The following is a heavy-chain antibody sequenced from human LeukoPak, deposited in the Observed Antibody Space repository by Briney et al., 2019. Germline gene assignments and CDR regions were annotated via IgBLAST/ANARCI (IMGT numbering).Heavy chain of an antibody. D-gene: IGHD3-22*01. CDR3: AKRGVVIRVILVGFHKEAYYFDS. Sequence: GGSLRLSCAVSGITLSNYGMSWVRQAPGKGLEWVAGLGGSGGTTNYADSVEGRFTISRDNRKNTLYLQMNSLRAEDTAVYFCAKRGVVIRVILVGFHKEAYYFDSWGQGALVTVSS. J-gene: IGHJ4*02. CDR2: LGGSGGTT. CDR1: GITLSNYG. V-gene: IGHV3-23*01.